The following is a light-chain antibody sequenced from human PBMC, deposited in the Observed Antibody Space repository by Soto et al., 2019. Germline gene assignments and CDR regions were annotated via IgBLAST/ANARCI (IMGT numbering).Light chain of an antibody. CDR3: HQCLSSRT. J-gene: IGKJ1*01. Sequence: EIVLTQSPGTLSLSPGESATLSCRASQSVSSSYLAWYQQKPGQAPRLLIYAASSRATGIPDRFSGSGSGTDFTLTISKLEPEDFAVYYCHQCLSSRTFGQGTKVDI. CDR1: QSVSSSY. V-gene: IGKV3-20*01. CDR2: AAS.